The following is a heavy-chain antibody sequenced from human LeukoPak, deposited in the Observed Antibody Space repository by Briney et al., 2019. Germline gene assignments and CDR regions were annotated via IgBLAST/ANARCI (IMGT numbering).Heavy chain of an antibody. D-gene: IGHD3-9*01. Sequence: ASVKVSCKASGYTFTNYAVHWVRQAPGQRLEWMGWINAGNGKTNYSQRFQGRVTLTRDTSASTVYMELRSLRSEDTAVYYCARGYYDLLTGHVVTYYFDYWGQGTLVTSPQ. V-gene: IGHV1-3*01. CDR1: GYTFTNYA. CDR2: INAGNGKT. CDR3: ARGYYDLLTGHVVTYYFDY. J-gene: IGHJ4*02.